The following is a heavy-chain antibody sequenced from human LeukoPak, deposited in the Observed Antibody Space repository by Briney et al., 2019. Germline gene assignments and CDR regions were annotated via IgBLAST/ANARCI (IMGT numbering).Heavy chain of an antibody. CDR1: GGSISSYY. D-gene: IGHD2-2*01. Sequence: SETLSLTCTVSGGSISSYYWSWIRQPPGKGLEWIGYIYYSGSTNYNPSLKSRVTISVDTSKNQFSLKLSSVTAADTAVYYCARGGVVVPAAEEVGFDPSGQGTLVTVSS. CDR3: ARGGVVVPAAEEVGFDP. J-gene: IGHJ5*02. V-gene: IGHV4-59*01. CDR2: IYYSGST.